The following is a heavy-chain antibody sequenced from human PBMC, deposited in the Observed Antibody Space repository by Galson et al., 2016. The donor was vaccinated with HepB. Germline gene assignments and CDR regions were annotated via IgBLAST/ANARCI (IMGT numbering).Heavy chain of an antibody. D-gene: IGHD3-22*01. J-gene: IGHJ6*02. CDR3: ARGMIVIVYEIDV. V-gene: IGHV3-74*01. CDR2: INSDGSET. Sequence: SCAASGFTFSSYWIHWVRQEPGKGLVWVSRINSDGSETNYADSVKGRFIISRDNAKNTVYLQMNSLRAEETAVYYCARGMIVIVYEIDVWGQGTTVTVSS. CDR1: GFTFSSYW.